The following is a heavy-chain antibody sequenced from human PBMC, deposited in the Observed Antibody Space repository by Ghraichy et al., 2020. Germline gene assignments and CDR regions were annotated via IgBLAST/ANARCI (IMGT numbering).Heavy chain of an antibody. V-gene: IGHV6-1*01. CDR3: ALLGITGNVGMDV. D-gene: IGHD1-20*01. Sequence: SQTLSLTCAISGDSVSSNSAAWNWIRQSPSRGLEWLGRTYYRSKWFNDYAVSVKSRITINPDTSKNQFSLQLTSVTPEDTAVYYCALLGITGNVGMDVWGQGTPVTVSS. J-gene: IGHJ6*02. CDR2: TYYRSKWFN. CDR1: GDSVSSNSAA.